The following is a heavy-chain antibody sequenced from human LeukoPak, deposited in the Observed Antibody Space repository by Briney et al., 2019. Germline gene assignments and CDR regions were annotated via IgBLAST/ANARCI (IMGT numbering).Heavy chain of an antibody. J-gene: IGHJ4*02. CDR3: ASMTSGYCSSTSCYDFDY. Sequence: SETLSLTCAVYGGSFSGYYWSWIRQPPGKGLEWIGEINHSGSTNYNPSLKSRVTISVDTSKNQFSLELSSVTAADTAVYYCASMTSGYCSSTSCYDFDYWGQGTLVTVSS. CDR1: GGSFSGYY. D-gene: IGHD2-2*01. CDR2: INHSGST. V-gene: IGHV4-34*01.